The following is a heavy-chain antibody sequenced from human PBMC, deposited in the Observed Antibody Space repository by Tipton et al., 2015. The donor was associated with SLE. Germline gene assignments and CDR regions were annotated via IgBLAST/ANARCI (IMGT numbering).Heavy chain of an antibody. CDR2: ISGSGGST. V-gene: IGHV3-23*01. J-gene: IGHJ5*02. CDR1: GFTFSSYA. D-gene: IGHD6-13*01. CDR3: AMGHSSSWSEVNWFDP. Sequence: SLRLSCAASGFTFSSYAMSWVRQAPGKGLEWVSAISGSGGSTYYADSVKGRFTISRDNSKNSLYLQMNSLRAEDTAVYYCAMGHSSSWSEVNWFDPWGQGTLVTVSS.